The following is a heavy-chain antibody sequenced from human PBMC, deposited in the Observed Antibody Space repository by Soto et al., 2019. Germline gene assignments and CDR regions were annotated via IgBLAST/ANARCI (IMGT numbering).Heavy chain of an antibody. CDR2: FSLSGTT. CDR3: ARGMTPPGAPAWYYFDS. J-gene: IGHJ4*02. CDR1: GASITGTSY. V-gene: IGHV4-4*07. D-gene: IGHD2-8*02. Sequence: TLSLTCTVSGASITGTSYWSWIRQPAGKGLEWIGRFSLSGTTNYNPSLRSRVTMSADVSKNQFSLRLTSVTAADTALYYCARGMTPPGAPAWYYFDSWGQGTLVTVSS.